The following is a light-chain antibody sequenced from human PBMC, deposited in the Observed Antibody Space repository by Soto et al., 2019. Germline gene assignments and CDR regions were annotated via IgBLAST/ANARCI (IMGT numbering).Light chain of an antibody. CDR3: QQSYSTPQT. CDR2: AAS. Sequence: EIQMTQSPSSLSASVVDRVTTTCRASQSISSYLNWYQQKPGKAPKLLIYAASSLQSGVPSRFSGSGSGTDFNLTISSLQTEDFATYYCQQSYSTPQTFGQGTKVDIK. CDR1: QSISSY. J-gene: IGKJ1*01. V-gene: IGKV1-39*01.